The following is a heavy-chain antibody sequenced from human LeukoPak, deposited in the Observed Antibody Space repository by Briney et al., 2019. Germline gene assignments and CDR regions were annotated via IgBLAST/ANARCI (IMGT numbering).Heavy chain of an antibody. CDR3: ARGAAHSYGYFSDY. CDR2: ISTSSNTI. J-gene: IGHJ4*02. CDR1: GYIFGDYS. V-gene: IGHV3-48*01. Sequence: PGGSLRLSREASGYIFGDYSMSWVRQAPGKGLEWLSFISTSSNTIYYADSVRGRFTVSRDNAHNSLYLQMNSLTVEDTATYYCARGAAHSYGYFSDYWGQGILVAVSS. D-gene: IGHD5-18*01.